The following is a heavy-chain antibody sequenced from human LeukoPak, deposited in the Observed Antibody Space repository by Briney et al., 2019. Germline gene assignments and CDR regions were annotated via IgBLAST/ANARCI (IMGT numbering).Heavy chain of an antibody. V-gene: IGHV1-46*03. Sequence: ASVKVSCKASGSTFTSYHMHLVRQAPGQGLEWMGIINPTGGSTSYAQKFQGRVTMTRDTSTSTVYMELSSLRSEDTAVYYCARVTGYQLLSVDPWGQGTLITVSA. D-gene: IGHD2-2*01. CDR2: INPTGGST. CDR3: ARVTGYQLLSVDP. J-gene: IGHJ5*02. CDR1: GSTFTSYH.